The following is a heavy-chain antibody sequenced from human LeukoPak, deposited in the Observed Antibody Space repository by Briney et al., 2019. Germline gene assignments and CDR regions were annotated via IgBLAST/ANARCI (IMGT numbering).Heavy chain of an antibody. Sequence: ASVKVSCKASGCTFTSYYMHWVRQAPGQGLEWMGIINPSGGSTSYAQKFQGRVTMTRDMSTSTVYMELSSLRSEDTALYYCAKGPTILPYYPSGNYYETKAQFDCWGQGTLVTVSS. V-gene: IGHV1-46*01. D-gene: IGHD3-16*01. CDR2: INPSGGST. CDR1: GCTFTSYY. CDR3: AKGPTILPYYPSGNYYETKAQFDC. J-gene: IGHJ4*02.